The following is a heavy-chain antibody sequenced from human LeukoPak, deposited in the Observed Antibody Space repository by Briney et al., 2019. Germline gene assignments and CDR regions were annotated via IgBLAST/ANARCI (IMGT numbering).Heavy chain of an antibody. CDR1: GFTFSDYY. Sequence: PGGSLRLSCAASGFTFSDYYMSWIRQAPGKGLEWVSYISSSGSTIYYADSVKGRFTISRDNAKNSLYLQMNSLRAEDTAVYYCARSPYSSATYFDYWGQGTLVTVSS. CDR3: ARSPYSSATYFDY. V-gene: IGHV3-11*04. J-gene: IGHJ4*02. CDR2: ISSSGSTI. D-gene: IGHD6-6*01.